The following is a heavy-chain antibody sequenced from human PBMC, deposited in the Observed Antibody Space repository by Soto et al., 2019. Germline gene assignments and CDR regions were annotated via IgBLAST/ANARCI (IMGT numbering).Heavy chain of an antibody. V-gene: IGHV1-46*01. Sequence: ASVKVSCKASGYTFTSYYMHWVRQAPGQGLEWMGIINPSGGSTSYAQKFQARVTMNRDTSTSTVYMELSSLRSVCTAVYYCARGLAYCGGDCYSRFDPWGQGTLVTVSS. CDR2: INPSGGST. J-gene: IGHJ5*02. CDR3: ARGLAYCGGDCYSRFDP. D-gene: IGHD2-21*02. CDR1: GYTFTSYY.